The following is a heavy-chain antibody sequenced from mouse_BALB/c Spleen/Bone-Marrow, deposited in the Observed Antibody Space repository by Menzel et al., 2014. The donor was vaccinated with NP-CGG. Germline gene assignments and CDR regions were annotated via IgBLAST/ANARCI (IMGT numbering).Heavy chain of an antibody. CDR1: GYAFNSSW. V-gene: IGHV1-82*01. CDR2: IYPGDGDT. J-gene: IGHJ2*01. CDR3: ARHYLYYFDY. D-gene: IGHD5-5*01. Sequence: VQLQQSGPELVKPGASVKISCKASGYAFNSSWMNWVKQRPGQGLEWIGRIYPGDGDTNYNGKFKGKATLTADKSSSTAYMQLSSLTSVDSAVYFCARHYLYYFDYWGQGTTLTVSS.